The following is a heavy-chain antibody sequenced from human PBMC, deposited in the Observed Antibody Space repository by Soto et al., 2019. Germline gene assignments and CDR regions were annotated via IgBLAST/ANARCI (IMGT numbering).Heavy chain of an antibody. D-gene: IGHD5-12*01. Sequence: SETLPLPCTVCEECIRSYCWTELGQPPGKGLELIGYIYYSGSTMYNPSLKSRVTISVDISKNQFSLKLSSVIAADTAVFYCARAYGGFDNGLDVWGQGTAVTVSS. CDR2: IYYSGST. CDR3: ARAYGGFDNGLDV. CDR1: EECIRSYC. J-gene: IGHJ6*02. V-gene: IGHV4-59*01.